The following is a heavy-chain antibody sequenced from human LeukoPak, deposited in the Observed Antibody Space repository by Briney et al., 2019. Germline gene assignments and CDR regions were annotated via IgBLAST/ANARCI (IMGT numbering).Heavy chain of an antibody. Sequence: GGSLRLSCVASGFTFSSYGMTWVRQAPGKGLEGVASITGRGTNTYYADAVKGRFTISRDNSRNTVFLQMSSLTVDDTAVYYCANLQYWGQGSLVVVS. CDR1: GFTFSSYG. CDR3: ANLQY. J-gene: IGHJ1*01. V-gene: IGHV3-23*01. CDR2: ITGRGTNT.